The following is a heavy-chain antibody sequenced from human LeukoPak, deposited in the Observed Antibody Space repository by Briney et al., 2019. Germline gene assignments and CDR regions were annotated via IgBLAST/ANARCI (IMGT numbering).Heavy chain of an antibody. Sequence: PGGSLRLSCAASGFTFSSYWMSWVRQAPGKGRGWVAHIKPDGSEKYYVDSVKGRFTISRDNAKNSLYLQINNLRAEDTAVFYCATGYCTGTTCYRSRFDYWGQGTLVTVSS. CDR2: IKPDGSEK. CDR3: ATGYCTGTTCYRSRFDY. V-gene: IGHV3-7*01. J-gene: IGHJ4*02. CDR1: GFTFSSYW. D-gene: IGHD2-2*01.